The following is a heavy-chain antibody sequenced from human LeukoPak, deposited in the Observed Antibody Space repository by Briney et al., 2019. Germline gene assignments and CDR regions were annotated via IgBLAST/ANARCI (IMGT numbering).Heavy chain of an antibody. J-gene: IGHJ5*02. D-gene: IGHD2-2*01. CDR1: GYTFTSYY. Sequence: ASVKVSCKASGYTFTSYYMHWVRQAPGQGLEWVGIINPSGGSTSYAQKFQGRVTMTRDTSTSTVYMELSSLRSEDTAVYYCARNMVPAARDYYNWFDPWGQGTLVTVSS. V-gene: IGHV1-46*01. CDR3: ARNMVPAARDYYNWFDP. CDR2: INPSGGST.